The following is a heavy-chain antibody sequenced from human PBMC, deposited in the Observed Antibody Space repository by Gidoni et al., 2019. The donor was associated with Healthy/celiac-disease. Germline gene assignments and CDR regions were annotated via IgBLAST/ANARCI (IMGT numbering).Heavy chain of an antibody. Sequence: EVQLLESGGGLVQPGGSLRLSCAASGFNFSSYAMSWVRQDPGKGLEWVSAISGSGGSTYYGDSVKGRFTISRDNSKNTLYLQMNSLRAEDTAVYYCAKTQRDDSSGYIVDAFDIWGQGTMVTVSS. CDR3: AKTQRDDSSGYIVDAFDI. CDR2: ISGSGGST. D-gene: IGHD3-22*01. CDR1: GFNFSSYA. V-gene: IGHV3-23*01. J-gene: IGHJ3*02.